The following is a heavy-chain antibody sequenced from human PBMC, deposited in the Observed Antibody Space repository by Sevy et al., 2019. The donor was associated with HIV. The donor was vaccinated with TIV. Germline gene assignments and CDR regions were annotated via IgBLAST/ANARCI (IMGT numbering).Heavy chain of an antibody. J-gene: IGHJ4*02. V-gene: IGHV3-23*01. CDR3: AKERSGWRY. Sequence: GGSLRLSCTASGFTFSDSAMHWVRQASGKGLEWVSAISGSGGSTYYADSVKGRFTISRDNSKNTLYLQMNSLRAEDTAVYYCAKERSGWRYWGQGTLVTVSS. CDR1: GFTFSDSA. D-gene: IGHD6-19*01. CDR2: ISGSGGST.